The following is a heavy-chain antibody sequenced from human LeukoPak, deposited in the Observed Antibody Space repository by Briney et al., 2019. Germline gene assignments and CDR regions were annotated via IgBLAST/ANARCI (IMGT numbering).Heavy chain of an antibody. J-gene: IGHJ6*03. D-gene: IGHD2/OR15-2a*01. V-gene: IGHV3-23*01. Sequence: GGTLRLSCAASGFTLSSYGMSWVRQAPGKGLEWVSAISGSGGSTYYADSVKGRFTISRDNSKNTLYLQMNSLRAEDTAVYYCSRVAAEVVRVTGSIGFGLVRRDYYYMDVWGKGTTVTVSS. CDR3: SRVAAEVVRVTGSIGFGLVRRDYYYMDV. CDR2: ISGSGGST. CDR1: GFTLSSYG.